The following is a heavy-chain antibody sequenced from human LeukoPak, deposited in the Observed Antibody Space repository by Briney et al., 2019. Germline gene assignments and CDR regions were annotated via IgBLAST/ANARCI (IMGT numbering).Heavy chain of an antibody. D-gene: IGHD6-13*01. V-gene: IGHV4-59*01. J-gene: IGHJ4*02. CDR1: SDSISRYD. CDR2: IYYSGST. Sequence: ETLSLPCAHPSDSISRYDWSWIREYLGEGLESIEYIYYSGSTNYNPSLKSRVTISVDTSKNQFSLKLSSVTAADTAVYYCARGPGGIAAAGYYFDYWGQGTLVTVSS. CDR3: ARGPGGIAAAGYYFDY.